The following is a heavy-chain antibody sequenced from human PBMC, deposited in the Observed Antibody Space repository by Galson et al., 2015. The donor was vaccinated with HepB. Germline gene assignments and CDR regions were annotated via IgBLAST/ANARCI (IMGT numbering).Heavy chain of an antibody. CDR1: GYPFTSYA. J-gene: IGHJ6*02. D-gene: IGHD3-3*01. CDR2: INADNGNT. V-gene: IGHV1-3*01. Sequence: SCKASGYPFTSYAVHWVRQAPGQSLEWMGWINADNGNTKYSQKFQGRVTITRDTSASTAYMELSSLSSEDTAVYYCATNDFWSGYADPYYGLDVWGQGTTVTVSS. CDR3: ATNDFWSGYADPYYGLDV.